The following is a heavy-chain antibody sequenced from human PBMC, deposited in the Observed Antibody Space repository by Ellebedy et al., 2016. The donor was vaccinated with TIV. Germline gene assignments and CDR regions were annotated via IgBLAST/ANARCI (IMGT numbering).Heavy chain of an antibody. CDR3: ASNEYCSGGSCYPYYFDY. V-gene: IGHV3-48*02. J-gene: IGHJ4*02. CDR1: GFTFSSYS. Sequence: PGGSLRLSCAASGFTFSSYSMNWVRQAPGKGLEWVSYISSSSSTIYYADSVKGRFTISRDNAKNSLYLQMNSLRDEDTAVYYCASNEYCSGGSCYPYYFDYWGQGTLVTVSS. CDR2: ISSSSSTI. D-gene: IGHD2-15*01.